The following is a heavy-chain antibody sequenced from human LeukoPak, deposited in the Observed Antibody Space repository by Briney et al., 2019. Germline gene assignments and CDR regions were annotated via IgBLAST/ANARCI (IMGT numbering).Heavy chain of an antibody. V-gene: IGHV4-59*01. CDR3: ARLQLRSYYYMDV. J-gene: IGHJ6*03. D-gene: IGHD5-18*01. CDR2: IYYSGST. Sequence: PSETLSLTCTVSGGSISSYYLSWIRQPPGKGLEWIGYIYYSGSTNYNPSLKSRVTISVDTSKNQFSLKLSSVTAADTAVYYCARLQLRSYYYMDVWGKGTTVTVSS. CDR1: GGSISSYY.